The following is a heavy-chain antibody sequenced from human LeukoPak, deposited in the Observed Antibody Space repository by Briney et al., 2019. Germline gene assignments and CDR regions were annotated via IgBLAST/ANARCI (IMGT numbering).Heavy chain of an antibody. V-gene: IGHV3-7*01. J-gene: IGHJ6*02. D-gene: IGHD2/OR15-2a*01. Sequence: GESLRLSCEASSGSTFTTNWMAWVRQAPGKGLEWVATINHEGTEKNYVDSVRGRFTVSRDNAKDSLSLQMNSLRAEDTAVYYCGRYLYAYGLDVWGLGTTVTVSS. CDR1: GSTFTTNW. CDR3: GRYLYAYGLDV. CDR2: INHEGTEK.